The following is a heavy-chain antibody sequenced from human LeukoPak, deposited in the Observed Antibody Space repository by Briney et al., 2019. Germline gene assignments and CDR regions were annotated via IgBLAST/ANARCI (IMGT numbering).Heavy chain of an antibody. CDR3: ASPMIVVAPGAFDI. D-gene: IGHD3-22*01. CDR2: IIPIFGTA. CDR1: GGTFSSYA. V-gene: IGHV1-69*13. J-gene: IGHJ3*02. Sequence: GASVKVSCKASGGTFSSYAISWVRQAPGQGLEWMGGIIPIFGTANYAQKFQGRVTITADESTSTAYMELSSLRSEDTAVYYCASPMIVVAPGAFDIWGQGTMVTVSS.